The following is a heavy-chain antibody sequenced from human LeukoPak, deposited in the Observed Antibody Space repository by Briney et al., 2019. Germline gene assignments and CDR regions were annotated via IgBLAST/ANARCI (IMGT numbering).Heavy chain of an antibody. D-gene: IGHD6-19*01. J-gene: IGHJ4*02. CDR1: GFTFSGYW. CDR2: ISTSSSYI. V-gene: IGHV3-21*01. Sequence: SGGSLRLSCAASGFTFSGYWMHWVRQAPGKGLEWVSFISTSSSYIYYADSVKGRFTISRDNARNSLYLQMNSLRPEDTAVYYCASQTTRRLPIAVADYFDYWGQGTLVTVSS. CDR3: ASQTTRRLPIAVADYFDY.